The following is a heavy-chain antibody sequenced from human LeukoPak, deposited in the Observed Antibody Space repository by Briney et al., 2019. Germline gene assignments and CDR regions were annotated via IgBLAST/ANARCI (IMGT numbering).Heavy chain of an antibody. CDR2: IYYSGST. D-gene: IGHD6-19*01. CDR3: ARQVGSGWSTHAFDI. V-gene: IGHV4-39*01. CDR1: GGSIRSSSYY. J-gene: IGHJ3*02. Sequence: SETLSLTCTVSGGSIRSSSYYWGWIRQPPGKGLEWIGNIYYSGSTWNNPSLKSRVTISVDTSKNQFSLKLSSVTAADTAVYYCARQVGSGWSTHAFDIWGQGTMVTVSS.